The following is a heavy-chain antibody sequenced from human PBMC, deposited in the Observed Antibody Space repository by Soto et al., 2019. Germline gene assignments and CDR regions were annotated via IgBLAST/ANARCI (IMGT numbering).Heavy chain of an antibody. V-gene: IGHV3-23*01. D-gene: IGHD6-13*01. CDR1: GFTFSSYA. CDR2: ITGSGGDT. J-gene: IGHJ1*01. CDR3: AKAAGSSWGTEHFQH. Sequence: EVQLLESGGGLVQPGGSLRLSCAASGFTFSSYAMSWVRQAPGKGLEWVSLITGSGGDTYYADSVKAPFTICRDNSRNTLYLQMNSLRAEDTAVYYCAKAAGSSWGTEHFQHWGQGTLVTVSS.